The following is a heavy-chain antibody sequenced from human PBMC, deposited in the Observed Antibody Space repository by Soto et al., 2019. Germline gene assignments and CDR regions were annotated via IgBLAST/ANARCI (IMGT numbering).Heavy chain of an antibody. J-gene: IGHJ3*02. CDR2: IYPGDSDT. Sequence: GESLKISCKGSGYSFTSYWIGWVRQMPGKGLGWMGIIYPGDSDTRYSPSFQGQVTISAVKSISTAYLQWSSLKASDTAMYYCARGSSSSEDAFDIWGQGTMVTVSS. CDR3: ARGSSSSEDAFDI. D-gene: IGHD6-6*01. CDR1: GYSFTSYW. V-gene: IGHV5-51*01.